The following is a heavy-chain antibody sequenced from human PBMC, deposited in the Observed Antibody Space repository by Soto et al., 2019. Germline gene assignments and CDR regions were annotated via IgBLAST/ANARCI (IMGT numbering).Heavy chain of an antibody. D-gene: IGHD2-15*01. CDR3: ARDRFALSYCSGGSCQTGDCFDP. J-gene: IGHJ5*02. CDR1: GFTFSSYS. Sequence: EVQLVESGGGLVKPGGSLRLSCAASGFTFSSYSMNWVRQAPGKGLEWVSSISSSSSYIYYADSVKGRFTISRDNAKNSLYLQMNSLRAEDTAVYYCARDRFALSYCSGGSCQTGDCFDPWGQGTLVTVSS. CDR2: ISSSSSYI. V-gene: IGHV3-21*01.